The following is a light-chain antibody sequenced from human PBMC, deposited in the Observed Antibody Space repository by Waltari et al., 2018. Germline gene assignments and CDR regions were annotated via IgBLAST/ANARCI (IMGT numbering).Light chain of an antibody. CDR2: DVS. Sequence: QSALTQPRSVSGSPGQSVTISCTGTSSDVGGYNYVSWYQQHPGKAPKLMIYDVSKRPSGVPDRFSGSKCGNTAALTISGLQAEDEADYYCCSYAGSYTFVVFGGGTKLTVL. CDR1: SSDVGGYNY. CDR3: CSYAGSYTFVV. V-gene: IGLV2-11*01. J-gene: IGLJ2*01.